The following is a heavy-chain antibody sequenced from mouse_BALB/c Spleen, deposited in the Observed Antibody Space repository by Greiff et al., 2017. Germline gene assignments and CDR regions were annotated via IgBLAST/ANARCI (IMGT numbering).Heavy chain of an antibody. CDR2: IYPGDGDT. D-gene: IGHD1-1*01. CDR3: ARGPTVSSDY. Sequence: QVQLKQSGAELVRPGSSVKISCKASGYAFSSYWMNWVKQRPGQGLEWIGQIYPGDGDTNYNGKFKGKATLTADKSSSTAYMQLSSLTSEDSAVYFCARGPTVSSDYWGQGTTLTVSS. CDR1: GYAFSSYW. J-gene: IGHJ2*01. V-gene: IGHV1-80*01.